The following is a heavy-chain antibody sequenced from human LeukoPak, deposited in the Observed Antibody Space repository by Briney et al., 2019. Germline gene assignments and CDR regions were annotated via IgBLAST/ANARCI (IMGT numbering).Heavy chain of an antibody. Sequence: GGPLRLSCAASGFPLSTYSQNWVRQAPGKRLEWVGRIKNKPDGGTTDYAAPVQGRFTISRDDSKNTLSLQMNSLKAEDTAVYYCTVVSYGSGSYPLGYWGQGTLVTVSS. V-gene: IGHV3-15*01. CDR2: IKNKPDGGTT. CDR1: GFPLSTYS. J-gene: IGHJ4*02. D-gene: IGHD3-10*01. CDR3: TVVSYGSGSYPLGY.